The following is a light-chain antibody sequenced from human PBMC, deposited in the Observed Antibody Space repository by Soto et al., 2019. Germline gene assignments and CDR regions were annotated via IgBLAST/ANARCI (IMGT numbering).Light chain of an antibody. V-gene: IGLV2-8*01. CDR2: DVS. Sequence: QSALTQPPSASGSPGQSVTISCTGTSSDVGGYNYVSWYQQHPGKAPKLMIYDVSKRPSGVPDRFSGSKSGNTASLTVSGLQAEDEADYYCSSYAGSNNLVVFGGGTKLTV. J-gene: IGLJ2*01. CDR1: SSDVGGYNY. CDR3: SSYAGSNNLVV.